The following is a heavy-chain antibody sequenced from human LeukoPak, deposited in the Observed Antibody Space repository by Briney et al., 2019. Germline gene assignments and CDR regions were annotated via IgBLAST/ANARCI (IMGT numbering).Heavy chain of an antibody. Sequence: SETLSLTCAVYGGSFSTYYWSWIRQPPGKGLEWIGEIDQSGSTNYAPSLKSRVTISVDTSKNQFSLKLSSVIAADTAVYYCARMARRYTNNWYRQYYFDSWGQGTPVTVSS. V-gene: IGHV4-34*01. D-gene: IGHD6-13*01. CDR1: GGSFSTYY. CDR2: IDQSGST. J-gene: IGHJ4*02. CDR3: ARMARRYTNNWYRQYYFDS.